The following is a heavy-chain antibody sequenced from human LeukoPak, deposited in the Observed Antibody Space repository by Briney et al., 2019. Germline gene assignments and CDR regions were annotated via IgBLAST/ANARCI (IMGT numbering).Heavy chain of an antibody. D-gene: IGHD3-3*01. CDR1: GYTFTGYD. V-gene: IGHV1-8*01. Sequence: ASVKVSCKASGYTFTGYDINWVRQATGQGLEWMGWMNPNSGNTGYAQKFQGRVTMTRNTSISTAYMELSSLRSEDTAVYYCARAPYDFWSGNNWFDPWGQGTLVTVSS. J-gene: IGHJ5*02. CDR3: ARAPYDFWSGNNWFDP. CDR2: MNPNSGNT.